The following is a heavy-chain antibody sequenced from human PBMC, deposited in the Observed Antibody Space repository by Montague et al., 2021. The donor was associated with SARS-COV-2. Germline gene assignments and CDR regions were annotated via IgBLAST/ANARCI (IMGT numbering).Heavy chain of an antibody. CDR2: MYYSGST. J-gene: IGHJ4*02. CDR1: GGSISSYY. Sequence: SQTLSLTYTVSGGSISSYYWSWIRQPPGKGLEWIGYMYYSGSTNYNPSLKSRVTLSVDTSKNQFSLKLSSVTAADTAVCYCARDFDYWGQGTLVTVSS. CDR3: ARDFDY. V-gene: IGHV4-59*13.